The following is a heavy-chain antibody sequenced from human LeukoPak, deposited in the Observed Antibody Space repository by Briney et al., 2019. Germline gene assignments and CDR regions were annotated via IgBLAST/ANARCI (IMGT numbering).Heavy chain of an antibody. CDR1: GFTFNNYW. CDR3: AKNREYSSSFLDY. V-gene: IGHV3-7*03. J-gene: IGHJ4*02. CDR2: IKQDGREK. Sequence: GGSLRLSCAASGFTFNNYWMSWVRQAPGKGLEWVANIKQDGREKYYVDSVKGRFTISRDNAKNSLYLQMNSLRAEDTAVYYCAKNREYSSSFLDYWGQGTLVTVSS. D-gene: IGHD6-6*01.